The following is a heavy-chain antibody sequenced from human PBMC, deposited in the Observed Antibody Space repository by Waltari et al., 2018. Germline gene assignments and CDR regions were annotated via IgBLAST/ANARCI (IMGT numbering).Heavy chain of an antibody. J-gene: IGHJ4*02. CDR3: ARHGRIRAVALIDY. CDR1: GASFNGYY. CDR2: ITDSGST. D-gene: IGHD2-15*01. Sequence: QVQLQQWGAGLMKPSETLSLTCAVYGASFNGYYWSWVRQPPGKGLEWIGEITDSGSTNYNPSLKTRVSMSVDTSKNQFSLKLTSMTAADTAIYYCARHGRIRAVALIDYWGQGTLVTVSS. V-gene: IGHV4-34*01.